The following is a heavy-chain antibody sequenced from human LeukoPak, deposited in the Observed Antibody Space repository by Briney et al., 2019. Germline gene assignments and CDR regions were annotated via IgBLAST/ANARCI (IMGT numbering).Heavy chain of an antibody. D-gene: IGHD4-17*01. V-gene: IGHV4-4*07. CDR2: IYSSGST. Sequence: PSETLSLTCSVSGGSLNSYYWTWIRQPAGRGLEWIGRIYSSGSTNYNPSLKSRVTMSVDTSKNQFSLKLSSVTAADTAVYYCARTMTTLTTHFDYWGQGTLVTVSS. J-gene: IGHJ4*02. CDR1: GGSLNSYY. CDR3: ARTMTTLTTHFDY.